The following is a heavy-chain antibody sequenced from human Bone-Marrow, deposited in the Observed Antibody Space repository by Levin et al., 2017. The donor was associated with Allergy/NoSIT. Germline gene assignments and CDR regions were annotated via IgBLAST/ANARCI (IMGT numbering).Heavy chain of an antibody. CDR2: ISYDGSNK. D-gene: IGHD6-13*01. CDR1: GFTFSSYG. Sequence: GGSLRLSCAASGFTFSSYGMHWVRQAPGKGLEWVAVISYDGSNKYYADSVKGRFTISRDNSKNTLYLQMNSLRAEDTAVYYCAKGGRYSTNDAFDIWGQGTMVTVSS. J-gene: IGHJ3*02. V-gene: IGHV3-30*18. CDR3: AKGGRYSTNDAFDI.